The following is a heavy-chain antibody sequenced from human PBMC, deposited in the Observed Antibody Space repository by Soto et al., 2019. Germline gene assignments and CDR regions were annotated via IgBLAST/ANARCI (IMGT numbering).Heavy chain of an antibody. CDR1: GFTFSDYA. V-gene: IGHV3-30*18. J-gene: IGHJ4*02. CDR2: VSHDGRNT. CDR3: AKGGRQWLVKSVFNY. Sequence: VQLVESGGGVVQPGRSLRLSCAASGFTFSDYAMHWVRQAPGKGLEWVAVVSHDGRNTHYADSVKGRFTISRDSSKNTVYQEMTGVRAVDTSAYYCAKGGRQWLVKSVFNYWGKGALVSVSS. D-gene: IGHD6-19*01.